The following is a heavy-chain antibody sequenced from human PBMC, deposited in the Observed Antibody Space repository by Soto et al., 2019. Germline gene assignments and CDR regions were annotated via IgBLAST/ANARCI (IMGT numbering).Heavy chain of an antibody. D-gene: IGHD3-3*01. CDR3: ARLAYDFWSGYRPYYYYGMDV. V-gene: IGHV5-51*01. Sequence: PGESLKISCKGSGYSFTSYWIGWVRQMPGKGLEWMGIIYPGDSDTRYSPSFQGQVTISADKSISTAYLQWSSLKASDTAMYYCARLAYDFWSGYRPYYYYGMDVWGQGTTVTVSS. CDR1: GYSFTSYW. J-gene: IGHJ6*02. CDR2: IYPGDSDT.